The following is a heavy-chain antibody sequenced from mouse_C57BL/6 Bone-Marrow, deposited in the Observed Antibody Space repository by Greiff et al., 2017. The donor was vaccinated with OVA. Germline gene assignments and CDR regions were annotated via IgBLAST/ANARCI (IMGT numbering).Heavy chain of an antibody. J-gene: IGHJ4*01. CDR2: INPSSGYT. Sequence: VQLVESGAELARPGASVKMSCKASGYTFTSYTMHWVKQRPGQGLEWIGYINPSSGYTKYNQKFKDKATLTADKSSSTAYMQLSSLTSEDSAVYYCARGGGQLRLRRAMDYWGQETSVTVSS. CDR1: GYTFTSYT. V-gene: IGHV1-4*01. CDR3: ARGGGQLRLRRAMDY. D-gene: IGHD3-2*02.